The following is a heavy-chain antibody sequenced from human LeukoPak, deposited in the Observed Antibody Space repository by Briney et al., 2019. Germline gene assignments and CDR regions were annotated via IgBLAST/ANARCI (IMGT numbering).Heavy chain of an antibody. J-gene: IGHJ4*02. CDR1: GYTFTGYY. D-gene: IGHD4-11*01. V-gene: IGHV1-2*02. Sequence: GASVKVSCKASGYTFTGYYMHWVRQAPGQGLEWMGWINPNSGGTNYAQKFQGRVTMTRDTSISTAYMELSRLRSDDTAVYYCARGYRGYSNFLDLDYWGQGTLVTVSS. CDR2: INPNSGGT. CDR3: ARGYRGYSNFLDLDY.